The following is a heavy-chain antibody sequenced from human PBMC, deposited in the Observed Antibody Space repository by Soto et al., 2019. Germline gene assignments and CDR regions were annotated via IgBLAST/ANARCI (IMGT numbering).Heavy chain of an antibody. CDR1: GYTFSDYR. CDR3: ANLDFMFGSIDIFDI. CDR2: IDPSDSYT. D-gene: IGHD3-3*02. J-gene: IGHJ3*02. Sequence: GESLKISCKGSGYTFSDYRISWVRQMPGKGLEWMATIDPSDSYTTYSPSFQGHVTISADKSISTAFLRWTSLKSSDTAFYYCANLDFMFGSIDIFDIWGQGTMVTVSS. V-gene: IGHV5-10-1*01.